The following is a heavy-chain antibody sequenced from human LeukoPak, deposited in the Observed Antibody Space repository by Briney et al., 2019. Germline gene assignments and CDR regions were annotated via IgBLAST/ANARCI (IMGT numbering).Heavy chain of an antibody. J-gene: IGHJ6*02. CDR1: GGSISSGGYY. Sequence: SQTLSLTCTVSGGSISSGGYYWSWIRQHPGKGLEWIGYIYYSGSTYYNPSLKSRVTISVDTSKNQFSLKLSSVTAADTAVYYCARLVMGGSFGMDVWGQGTTVTVSS. CDR3: ARLVMGGSFGMDV. CDR2: IYYSGST. D-gene: IGHD1-26*01. V-gene: IGHV4-31*03.